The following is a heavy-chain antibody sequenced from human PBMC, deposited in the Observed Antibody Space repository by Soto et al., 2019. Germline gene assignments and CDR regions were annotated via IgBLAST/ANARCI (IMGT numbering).Heavy chain of an antibody. CDR2: IIPILDIP. J-gene: IGHJ6*02. CDR1: GGTFSRYT. Sequence: QVQLVQSGAEVKKPGSSMKVSCKASGGTFSRYTFTWVQQAPGQGPEWMGRIIPILDIPNYAQNFQGRVTISADKPTSPAKMEQSSLTTDDTAVYYCASHFTGVLVLGTSTPGRDNYGWDVWGQGTTVTVS. V-gene: IGHV1-69*02. CDR3: ASHFTGVLVLGTSTPGRDNYGWDV. D-gene: IGHD3-10*01.